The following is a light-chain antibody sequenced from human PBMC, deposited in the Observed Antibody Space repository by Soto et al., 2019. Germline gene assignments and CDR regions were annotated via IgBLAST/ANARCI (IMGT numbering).Light chain of an antibody. CDR1: QRFRGL. CDR3: QQRLFWPIT. J-gene: IGKJ5*01. Sequence: EVVLTQSPVTLSLSPGARDTLSCRASQRFRGLLAWYQQQPGQSPRHLTYHAYNKATGIPPRFRGRGSGTDFTLTISSLETDDSAVYSCQQRLFWPITFGKGTRLEI. CDR2: HAY. V-gene: IGKV3-11*01.